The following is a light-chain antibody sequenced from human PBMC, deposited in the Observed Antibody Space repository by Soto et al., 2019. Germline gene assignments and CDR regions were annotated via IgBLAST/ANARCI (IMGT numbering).Light chain of an antibody. CDR2: AAS. CDR1: QDISNY. CDR3: QKYNSAPRT. V-gene: IGKV1-27*01. Sequence: QMTQSPSSLSASVGDRVTITCRASQDISNYLAWYQQKPGKVPKLLIYAASTLQSGVPPRFSGSGSGTDFTLTISSLQPEDVATYYCQKYNSAPRTFGQGTKVDI. J-gene: IGKJ1*01.